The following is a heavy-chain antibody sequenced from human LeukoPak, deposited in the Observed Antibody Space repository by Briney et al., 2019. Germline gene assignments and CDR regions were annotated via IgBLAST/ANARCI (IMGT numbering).Heavy chain of an antibody. CDR3: ARTATYDHDAFDI. D-gene: IGHD3-3*01. V-gene: IGHV3-23*01. Sequence: GGSLRLSCAASGFTFSSYGMNWVRQAPGKGLEWVSGISGDAGRTYYADSVKGRFTIYRDNSKNTLYLQMNSLGAEDTAVYYCARTATYDHDAFDIWGQGTMVTVSS. CDR2: ISGDAGRT. J-gene: IGHJ3*02. CDR1: GFTFSSYG.